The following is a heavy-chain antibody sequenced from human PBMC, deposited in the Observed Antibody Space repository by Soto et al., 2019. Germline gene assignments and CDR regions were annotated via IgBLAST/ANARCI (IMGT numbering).Heavy chain of an antibody. D-gene: IGHD3-3*01. CDR1: GGSFSGYY. V-gene: IGHV4-34*01. Sequence: SETLSLTCAVYGGSFSGYYWSWIRQPPGKGLEWIGEINHSGGTNYNPSLKSRVTISVDTSKNQFSLKLSSVTAADTAVYYCARMYYDFWSGYYYFDYWGQGTLVTVSS. CDR2: INHSGGT. J-gene: IGHJ4*02. CDR3: ARMYYDFWSGYYYFDY.